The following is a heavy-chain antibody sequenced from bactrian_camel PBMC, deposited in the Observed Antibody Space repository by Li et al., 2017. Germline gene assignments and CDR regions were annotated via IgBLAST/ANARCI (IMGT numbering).Heavy chain of an antibody. CDR1: PRAYGTWC. D-gene: IGHD1*01. CDR2: IDTEGST. V-gene: IGHV3S1*01. J-gene: IGHJ7*01. Sequence: HVQLVESGGGSVQAGGSLRLSCVWSPRAYGTWCMYWFRQVLGKKREGVAGIDTEGSTNYADSVKGRFIIPEDRAQATLYLQMNNLTSEDTAMYYCATEERSLIGEPCKNAQMTRPMDYWGKGTQVTVS.